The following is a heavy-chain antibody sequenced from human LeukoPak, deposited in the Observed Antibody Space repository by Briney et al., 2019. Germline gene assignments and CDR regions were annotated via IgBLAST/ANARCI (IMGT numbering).Heavy chain of an antibody. Sequence: GGSLRLSCAASGFTFSSYGMHWVRQAPGKGREWGAVIWYDGSNKYYADSVKGRFTISRDNSKNTLYLQMNSLRAEDTAVYYCARSSPEGGIQLWFRLDYWGQGTLVTVSS. J-gene: IGHJ4*02. CDR2: IWYDGSNK. D-gene: IGHD5-18*01. CDR3: ARSSPEGGIQLWFRLDY. V-gene: IGHV3-33*01. CDR1: GFTFSSYG.